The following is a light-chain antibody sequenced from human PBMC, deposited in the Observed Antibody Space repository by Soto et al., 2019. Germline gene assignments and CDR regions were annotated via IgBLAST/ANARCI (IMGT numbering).Light chain of an antibody. Sequence: QSALTQPPSTSGSPGQSVTISCTGPSSDVGGYNYVSWYQQHPGKAPTLTISAVSKRPSGVPDRCSGSNSGNPASLTVTGLHVEGEAEYYCRSYTGRNTPVDVGPGAKVPV. CDR3: RSYTGRNTPVD. V-gene: IGLV2-8*01. CDR2: AVS. J-gene: IGLJ1*01. CDR1: SSDVGGYNY.